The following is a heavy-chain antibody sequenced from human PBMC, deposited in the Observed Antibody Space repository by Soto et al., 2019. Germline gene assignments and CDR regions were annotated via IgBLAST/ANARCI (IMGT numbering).Heavy chain of an antibody. CDR2: IYYSGST. CDR3: ARNRAAAGTSDY. CDR1: GGSISSGGYY. D-gene: IGHD6-13*01. Sequence: KPSETLSLTCTVSGGSISSGGYYWSWIRQHPGKGLEWIGYIYYSGSTYYNPSLKSRVTISVDTSKNQFSLKLSSVTAADTAVYYCARNRAAAGTSDYWGQGTLVTVSS. V-gene: IGHV4-31*03. J-gene: IGHJ4*02.